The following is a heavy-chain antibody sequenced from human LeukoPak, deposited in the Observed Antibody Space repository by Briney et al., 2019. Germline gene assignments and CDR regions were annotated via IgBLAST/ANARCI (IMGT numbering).Heavy chain of an antibody. D-gene: IGHD3-9*01. CDR1: GFTFSSYA. J-gene: IGHJ5*02. Sequence: GRSLRLSCAASGFTFSSYAMHWVRQAPGKGLEWVAVISYDGSNKYYADSVKGRFTISRDNSKNTLYLQMNSLRAEDTAVYYCARDYDILTGGYWFDPWGQGTLVTVSS. CDR2: ISYDGSNK. CDR3: ARDYDILTGGYWFDP. V-gene: IGHV3-30*04.